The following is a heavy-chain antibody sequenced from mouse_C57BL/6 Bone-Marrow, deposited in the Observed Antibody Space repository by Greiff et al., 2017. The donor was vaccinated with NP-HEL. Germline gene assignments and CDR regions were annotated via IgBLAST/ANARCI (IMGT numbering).Heavy chain of an antibody. Sequence: EVQLQQSGPELVKPGDSVKISCKASGYSFTGYFMNWVMQSHGKSLEWIGRINPYNGDTFYNQKFKGKATLTVDKSSSTAHMELRSLTSEDSAVYYCARGSYYGSSLDYWGQGTTLTVSS. J-gene: IGHJ2*01. V-gene: IGHV1-20*01. CDR3: ARGSYYGSSLDY. D-gene: IGHD1-1*01. CDR1: GYSFTGYF. CDR2: INPYNGDT.